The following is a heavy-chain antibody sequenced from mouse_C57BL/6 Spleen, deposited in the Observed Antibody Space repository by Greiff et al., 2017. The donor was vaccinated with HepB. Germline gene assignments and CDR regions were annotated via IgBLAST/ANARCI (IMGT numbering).Heavy chain of an antibody. CDR3: ARSTTVVATRYFDV. CDR2: IYPGSGST. D-gene: IGHD1-1*01. J-gene: IGHJ1*03. CDR1: GYTFTSYW. Sequence: QVQLQQPGAELVKPGASVKMSCKASGYTFTSYWITWVKQRPGQGLVWIGDIYPGSGSTNYNEKFKSKATLTVDTSSSTAYMQFSSLTSEDSAVYYCARSTTVVATRYFDVWGTGTTVTVSS. V-gene: IGHV1-55*01.